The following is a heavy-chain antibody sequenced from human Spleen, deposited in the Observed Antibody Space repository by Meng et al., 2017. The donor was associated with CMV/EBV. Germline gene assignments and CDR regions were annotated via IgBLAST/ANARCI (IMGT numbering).Heavy chain of an antibody. V-gene: IGHV3-11*01. J-gene: IGHJ3*02. CDR3: ARERVVRFLEYAIDI. D-gene: IGHD3-3*01. CDR1: RFTFSDPY. Sequence: GESLKISCAASRFTFSDPYMSWIRQAPGKGLEWISYISSSGNTIWYAASVEGRFTIFRDNAKKSLYLQMNNLRADDTAVYYCARERVVRFLEYAIDIWGQGTMVTVSS. CDR2: ISSSGNTI.